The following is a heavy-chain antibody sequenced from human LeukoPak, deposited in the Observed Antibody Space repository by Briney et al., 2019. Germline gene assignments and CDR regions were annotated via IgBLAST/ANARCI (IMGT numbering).Heavy chain of an antibody. J-gene: IGHJ5*02. CDR3: AKKSWDNWFDP. CDR2: ISGSGGST. Sequence: GGSLRLSCAASGFTFSSSAMSWVRQAPGKGLEWVSGISGSGGSTYYADSVKGRFTISRDNSKNTLFLQMNSLRAEDTAVYFCAKKSWDNWFDPWGQGTLVTVSS. CDR1: GFTFSSSA. D-gene: IGHD6-13*01. V-gene: IGHV3-23*01.